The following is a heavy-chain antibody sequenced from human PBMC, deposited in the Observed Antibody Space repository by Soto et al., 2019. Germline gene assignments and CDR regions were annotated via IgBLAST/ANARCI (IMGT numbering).Heavy chain of an antibody. CDR3: TLGSWSGETFDI. Sequence: QVQLVQSGAEVKKAGSSVKVSCKASGGTFSTYTVIWVRQAPGQGLEWMGRIIPMLDITNTAQSFQGRVTITADKTTSTAYLELSTLRSDDTAIYFCTLGSWSGETFDIWGRGTMVTVSS. J-gene: IGHJ3*02. V-gene: IGHV1-69*02. CDR1: GGTFSTYT. D-gene: IGHD6-13*01. CDR2: IIPMLDIT.